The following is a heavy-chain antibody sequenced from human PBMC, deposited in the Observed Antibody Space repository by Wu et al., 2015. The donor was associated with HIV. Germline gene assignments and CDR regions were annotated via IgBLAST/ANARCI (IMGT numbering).Heavy chain of an antibody. D-gene: IGHD2-2*01. CDR1: GYTLTELS. Sequence: QVQLVQSGAEVKKPGASVKVSCKVSGYTLTELSMHWVRQAPGKGLEWMGGFDPEDGETIYAQKFQGRVTMTEDTSTDTAYMELSSLRSEDTAVYYCATAPLLYCSSTSCYAFDIWGQGTMVTVSS. CDR2: FDPEDGET. J-gene: IGHJ3*02. CDR3: ATAPLLYCSSTSCYAFDI. V-gene: IGHV1-24*01.